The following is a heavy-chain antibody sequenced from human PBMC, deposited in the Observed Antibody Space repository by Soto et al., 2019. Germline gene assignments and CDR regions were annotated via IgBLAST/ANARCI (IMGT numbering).Heavy chain of an antibody. D-gene: IGHD1-1*01. V-gene: IGHV1-69*11. CDR2: IVPSLDTT. J-gene: IGHJ4*02. Sequence: SVKVSCKASGGTFSSSGFSWVRQAPGQGLEWMGMIVPSLDTTNYAQKFQARVTITADEVTSTLYMELSSLRSEDTTVYYCVRFSGIPVWGQGTLVTVSS. CDR3: VRFSGIPV. CDR1: GGTFSSSG.